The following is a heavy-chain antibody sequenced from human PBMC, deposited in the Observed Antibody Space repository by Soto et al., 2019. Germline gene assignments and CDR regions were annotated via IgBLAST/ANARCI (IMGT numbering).Heavy chain of an antibody. CDR2: VWYDGTNK. CDR1: GFTFRNFG. Sequence: QVRLVESGGGVVQPGRSLRLFCAASGFTFRNFGFHWVRQAPGKGLEWVALVWYDGTNKYYAESLKGRVSISRDNSKNTLYLEMKSLRAEDTAVYYCARDGDIEGGPPPKNYAMDVWGQGTTVTVSS. J-gene: IGHJ6*02. V-gene: IGHV3-33*08. CDR3: ARDGDIEGGPPPKNYAMDV. D-gene: IGHD5-12*01.